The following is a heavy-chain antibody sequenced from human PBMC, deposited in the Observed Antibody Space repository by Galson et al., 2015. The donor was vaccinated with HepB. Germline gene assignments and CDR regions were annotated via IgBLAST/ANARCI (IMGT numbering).Heavy chain of an antibody. CDR3: STKVH. CDR2: IKQDGSGR. J-gene: IGHJ4*02. V-gene: IGHV3-7*03. Sequence: SLRLSCAASGFTFSSTWVHWVRQAPGKGPEWVGNIKQDGSGRYYGDSVKGRFTVSRDNANNLSYLQMNNLRAEDTALYYCSTKVHWGQGTLVTVSS. CDR1: GFTFSSTW.